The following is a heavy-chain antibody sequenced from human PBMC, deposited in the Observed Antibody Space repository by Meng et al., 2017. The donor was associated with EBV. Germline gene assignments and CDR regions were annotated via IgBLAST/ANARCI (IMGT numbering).Heavy chain of an antibody. CDR3: ASESGRGYTPDY. CDR1: GGPFRNYA. D-gene: IGHD3-10*01. CDR2: FLPTLGAP. V-gene: IGHV1-69*01. J-gene: IGHJ4*02. Sequence: QWQWGQVGDWVVRPGSAVKASCKTSGGPFRNYAIRWVRQAPGQGLEWLGGFLPTLGAPNYAQKFHGRVSITADESTSTHYMDLSSLRSEDTAVYYCASESGRGYTPDYWGQGTLVTVSS.